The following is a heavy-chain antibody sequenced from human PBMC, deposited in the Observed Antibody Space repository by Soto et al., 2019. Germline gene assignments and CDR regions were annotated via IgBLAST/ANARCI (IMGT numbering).Heavy chain of an antibody. D-gene: IGHD6-13*01. CDR2: ISGSGVST. CDR1: GFTFSSYA. CDR3: AKEHHYSSSWSEFDY. V-gene: IGHV3-23*01. Sequence: EVQLLGSGGGLVQPGGSLRLSCAASGFTFSSYAMCWVRQAPGKGLEWVSAISGSGVSTYYADSVKGRFTISRDNSKNTLYLQMNSLRAEDTAVYYCAKEHHYSSSWSEFDYWGQGTLVTLTS. J-gene: IGHJ4*02.